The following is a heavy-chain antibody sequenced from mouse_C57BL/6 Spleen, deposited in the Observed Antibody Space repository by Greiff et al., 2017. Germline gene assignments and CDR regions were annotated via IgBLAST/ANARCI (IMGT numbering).Heavy chain of an antibody. CDR1: GYTFTSYW. J-gene: IGHJ1*03. CDR2: IYPGSGST. V-gene: IGHV1-55*01. D-gene: IGHD1-1*01. Sequence: QVQLQQPGAELVQPGASVQLSCKASGYTFTSYWITWVKQRPGKGLEWIGDIYPGSGSTNYNEKLKSKGTLTVDTASSTAYRQLSSLTSEYSSFYFCASDYGSSYGYCDVWGTGTTVTVSS. CDR3: ASDYGSSYGYCDV.